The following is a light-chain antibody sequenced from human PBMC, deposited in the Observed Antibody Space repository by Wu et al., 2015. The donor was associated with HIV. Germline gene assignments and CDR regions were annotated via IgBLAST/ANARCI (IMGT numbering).Light chain of an antibody. V-gene: IGKV3-15*01. Sequence: MVMTQSPDTLAVSPGESATLSCRASKSVGSDLVWYQQKPGQAPKIIIYGASTRATGVPARFSGGGSGTEFTLTISSVQSEDFAAYICLQYNQWPAFGQGTKVEVK. CDR3: LQYNQWPA. J-gene: IGKJ1*01. CDR2: GAS. CDR1: KSVGSD.